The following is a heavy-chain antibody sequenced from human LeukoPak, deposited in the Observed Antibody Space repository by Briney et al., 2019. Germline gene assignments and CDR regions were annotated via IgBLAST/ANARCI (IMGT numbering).Heavy chain of an antibody. J-gene: IGHJ4*02. V-gene: IGHV4-4*02. CDR3: AKTYYYGSGSLTSYYFDY. CDR2: IYHSGST. Sequence: SETLSLTCAVSGGSISSSNWWSWVRQPPGKGLEWIGEIYHSGSTNYNPSLKSRVTISVDKSKNQFSLKLSSVTAADTAVYYCAKTYYYGSGSLTSYYFDYWGQGTLVTVSS. CDR1: GGSISSSNW. D-gene: IGHD3-10*01.